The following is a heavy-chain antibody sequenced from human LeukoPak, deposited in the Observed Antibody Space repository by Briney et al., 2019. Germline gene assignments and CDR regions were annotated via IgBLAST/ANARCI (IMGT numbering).Heavy chain of an antibody. D-gene: IGHD3-3*01. Sequence: GGSLRLSCVVSGLRFRNYGMHWVRQAPGKGLEWVAVIYYDGSNQYYVDSVKGRFTVSRDNAKNTLYLQMNSLRAEDTAVYYCAKDGTRGGITIFGVVISVPDYWGQGTLVTVSS. CDR1: GLRFRNYG. J-gene: IGHJ4*02. CDR2: IYYDGSNQ. CDR3: AKDGTRGGITIFGVVISVPDY. V-gene: IGHV3-33*06.